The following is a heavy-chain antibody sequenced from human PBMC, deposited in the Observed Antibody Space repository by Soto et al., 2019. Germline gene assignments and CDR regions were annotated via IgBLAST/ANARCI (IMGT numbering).Heavy chain of an antibody. CDR3: ARDRQQWLVWSAFDY. D-gene: IGHD6-19*01. J-gene: IGHJ4*02. V-gene: IGHV3-48*02. CDR2: ISSSSSTI. Sequence: GGSLRLSCAASGFTFSSYSMNWVRQAPGKGLEWVSYISSSSSTIYYADSVKGRFTISRGNAKNSLYLQMNSLRDEDTAVYYCARDRQQWLVWSAFDYWGQGTLVTVSS. CDR1: GFTFSSYS.